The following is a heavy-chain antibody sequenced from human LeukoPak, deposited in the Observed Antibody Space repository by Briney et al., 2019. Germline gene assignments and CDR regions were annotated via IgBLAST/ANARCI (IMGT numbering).Heavy chain of an antibody. CDR1: GGSISSYS. Sequence: KPSETLSLTCTISGGSISSYSWSWIRQPPGKGLEWIGFIYYSGSTNYNPSLKSRVTISVDTSKNHFSLKLSSVTAADTAVYYCASDPSRNNWFDPWGPGTLVTVSS. CDR3: ASDPSRNNWFDP. J-gene: IGHJ5*02. V-gene: IGHV4-59*01. CDR2: IYYSGST.